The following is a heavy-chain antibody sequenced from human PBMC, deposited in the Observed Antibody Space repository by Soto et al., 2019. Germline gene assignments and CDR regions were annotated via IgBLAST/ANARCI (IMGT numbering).Heavy chain of an antibody. CDR2: IYYSGST. D-gene: IGHD2-21*02. CDR3: ARQDDYNWFDP. Sequence: SETLSLTCTVSGGSISSYYWSWIRQPPGKGLEWIGYIYYSGSTNYNPSLKSRVTISVDTSKNQFSLKLSSVTAADTAVYYCARQDDYNWFDPWGQGTLVTVSS. J-gene: IGHJ5*02. CDR1: GGSISSYY. V-gene: IGHV4-59*08.